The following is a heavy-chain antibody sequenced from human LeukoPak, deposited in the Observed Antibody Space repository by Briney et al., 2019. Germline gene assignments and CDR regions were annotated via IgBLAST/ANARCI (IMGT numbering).Heavy chain of an antibody. Sequence: GGSLRLSCTGSGFTFSNVWMSWFRQAPGKGLEWVGRSDSNLEPRTTAYDAPVKGRFTISRDDSKDTLFLQMNGLKAEDTAIYSCTVGVGDHWGQGTQVTVSS. CDR1: GFTFSNVW. CDR3: TVGVGDH. V-gene: IGHV3-15*04. J-gene: IGHJ4*02. CDR2: SDSNLEPRTT.